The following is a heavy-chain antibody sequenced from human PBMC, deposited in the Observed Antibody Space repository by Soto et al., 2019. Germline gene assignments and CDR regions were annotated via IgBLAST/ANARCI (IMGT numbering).Heavy chain of an antibody. CDR1: GGSVSSGSYY. D-gene: IGHD3-3*01. CDR2: IYYSGST. V-gene: IGHV4-61*01. Sequence: QVQLQESGPGLVKPSETLSLTCTVSGGSVSSGSYYWSWIRQPPGKGLEWIGYIYYSGSTNYNPSLSRPVTIPVDTSMNQFSLKLSSVTAADTAVYYCARDTRGYYTTTNYGMDVGGQGTTVTVSS. J-gene: IGHJ6*02. CDR3: ARDTRGYYTTTNYGMDV.